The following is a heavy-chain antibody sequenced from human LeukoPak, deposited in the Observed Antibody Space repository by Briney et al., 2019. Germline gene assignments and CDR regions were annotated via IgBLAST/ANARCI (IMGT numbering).Heavy chain of an antibody. Sequence: PGGSLRLSCAASGFTFSTYAMSWVRQPPGKGLEWVSAITNSGGSTYYADSVKGRFTISRDNSKNSLYLQMNSLRAEDTALYHCARASSPLGLTTVTTVGYYYYGMDVWGQGTTVTVSS. D-gene: IGHD4-17*01. CDR1: GFTFSTYA. CDR3: ARASSPLGLTTVTTVGYYYYGMDV. CDR2: ITNSGGST. J-gene: IGHJ6*02. V-gene: IGHV3-23*01.